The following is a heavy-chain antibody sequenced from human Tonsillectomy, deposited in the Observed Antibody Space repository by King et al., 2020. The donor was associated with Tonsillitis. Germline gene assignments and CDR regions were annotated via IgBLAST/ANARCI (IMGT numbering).Heavy chain of an antibody. J-gene: IGHJ6*02. CDR1: GFTFSKNG. D-gene: IGHD2-15*01. Sequence: VQLVESGGGVVQPGGSLRLSCAASGFTFSKNGMHWVRQAPGKGLEWVAFLRYDGSNKYYADSVKGRFTISRDNSKNTLYLQMNSLRTEDTAVYYCAKDREYCSGGSWSYYYYYGMDVWGQGTTVTVSS. V-gene: IGHV3-30*02. CDR3: AKDREYCSGGSWSYYYYYGMDV. CDR2: LRYDGSNK.